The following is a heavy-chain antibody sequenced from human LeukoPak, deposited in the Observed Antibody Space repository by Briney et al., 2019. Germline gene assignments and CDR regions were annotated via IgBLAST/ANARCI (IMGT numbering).Heavy chain of an antibody. V-gene: IGHV1-8*01. D-gene: IGHD5-18*01. CDR2: MNPNSGNT. J-gene: IGHJ5*02. Sequence: GTSVKVSCKASGYTFTSYDINWVRQATGQGLEWMGWMNPNSGNTGYAQKFQGRVTMTTGTSTSTAYLELGGLRSDDTAVYYCTKDFEDTALFKSWGQGTLVTVSS. CDR3: TKDFEDTALFKS. CDR1: GYTFTSYD.